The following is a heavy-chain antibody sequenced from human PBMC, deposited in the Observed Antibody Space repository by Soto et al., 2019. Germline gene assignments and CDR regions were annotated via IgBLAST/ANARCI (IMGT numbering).Heavy chain of an antibody. Sequence: PSPTLSLTCTVSGGSISSLYWSWIRQPPGKGLEWIGHISYSGNTNYNPSLKSRVTISVDTSKNQFSLKLSSVTAADTAAYYCGSEAYDSSGYPEKNFDYWGQGTLVTVSA. V-gene: IGHV4-59*11. J-gene: IGHJ4*02. CDR3: GSEAYDSSGYPEKNFDY. CDR2: ISYSGNT. CDR1: GGSISSLY. D-gene: IGHD3-22*01.